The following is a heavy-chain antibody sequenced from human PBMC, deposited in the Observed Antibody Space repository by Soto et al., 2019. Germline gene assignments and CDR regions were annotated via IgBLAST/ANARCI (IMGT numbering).Heavy chain of an antibody. D-gene: IGHD3-10*01. Sequence: SETLSLTCTVSGGSISNYYWSWIRQPPGKGLEWIGYIYYSGSTNYNPSLKSRVTISVDTSKNQFSLKLSSVTAADTAVYYCARTGVTEAFDIWGQGTMVTVSS. CDR3: ARTGVTEAFDI. V-gene: IGHV4-59*01. J-gene: IGHJ3*02. CDR2: IYYSGST. CDR1: GGSISNYY.